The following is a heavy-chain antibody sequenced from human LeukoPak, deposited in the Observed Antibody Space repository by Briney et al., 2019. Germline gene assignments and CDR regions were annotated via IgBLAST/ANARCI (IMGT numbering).Heavy chain of an antibody. V-gene: IGHV4-31*03. CDR3: ARDRELVGYCSSTSCPSPIYYYYGMDV. CDR1: GGSISSGGYY. J-gene: IGHJ6*02. Sequence: SETLSLTCTVPGGSISSGGYYWSWIRQHPGKGLEWIGYIYYSGSTYYNPSLKSRVTISVDTSKNQFSLKLSSVTAADTAVYYCARDRELVGYCSSTSCPSPIYYYYGMDVWGQGTTVTVSS. CDR2: IYYSGST. D-gene: IGHD2-2*01.